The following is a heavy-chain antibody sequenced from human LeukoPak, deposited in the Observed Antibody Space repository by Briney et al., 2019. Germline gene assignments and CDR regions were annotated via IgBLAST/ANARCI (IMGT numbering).Heavy chain of an antibody. CDR2: MYHSGST. J-gene: IGHJ4*02. Sequence: NPSETLPLTCAVSGYSISSGYYWGWIRQPPGKGLEWIGSMYHSGSTYYNPSLKSRVSMSLDTSKNQVSLNLTSVTAADTAVYYCATITISGNVWSFSDLRIDFWGRGTVVTVSS. CDR3: ATITISGNVWSFSDLRIDF. D-gene: IGHD6-19*01. V-gene: IGHV4-38-2*01. CDR1: GYSISSGYY.